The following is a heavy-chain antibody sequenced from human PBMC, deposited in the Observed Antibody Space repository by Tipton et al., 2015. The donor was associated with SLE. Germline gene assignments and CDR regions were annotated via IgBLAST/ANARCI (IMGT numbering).Heavy chain of an antibody. Sequence: SLRLSRAASGFTFRNFWMTWVRQAPGKGLQFVVNIKYDGSEENYVDSVKGRFTISRDNAENSLYLQMNSLRDEDTALYYCAREYLPETYWGQGTLVAVSS. CDR2: IKYDGSEE. V-gene: IGHV3-7*01. J-gene: IGHJ1*01. CDR3: AREYLPETY. CDR1: GFTFRNFW. D-gene: IGHD1-14*01.